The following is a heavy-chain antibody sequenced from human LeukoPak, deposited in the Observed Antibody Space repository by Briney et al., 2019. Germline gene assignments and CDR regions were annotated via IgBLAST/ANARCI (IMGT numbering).Heavy chain of an antibody. D-gene: IGHD3-10*01. CDR2: ISGSGGST. CDR3: AKRNYGSGSSGAFDI. CDR1: GYTFSSYA. J-gene: IGHJ3*02. V-gene: IGHV3-23*01. Sequence: GGSLRLSCAASGYTFSSYAMSWVRQAPGKGLEWVSAISGSGGSTYYADSVKGRFTISRDNSKNTLYLQMNSLRAEDTAVYYCAKRNYGSGSSGAFDIWGQGTMVTVSS.